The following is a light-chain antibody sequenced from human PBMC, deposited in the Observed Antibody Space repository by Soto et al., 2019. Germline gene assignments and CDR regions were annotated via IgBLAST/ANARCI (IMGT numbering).Light chain of an antibody. Sequence: SVLTQPASVSGSPGQSITISCTGTSSDVGGYDYVSWYQHHPGKAPKLTIYEVSNRPSGVSHRFSGSKSGNTASLTISGLQPEDEADYYCSSYTSIRTSVFGTGTKVTV. V-gene: IGLV2-14*01. CDR3: SSYTSIRTSV. CDR2: EVS. J-gene: IGLJ1*01. CDR1: SSDVGGYDY.